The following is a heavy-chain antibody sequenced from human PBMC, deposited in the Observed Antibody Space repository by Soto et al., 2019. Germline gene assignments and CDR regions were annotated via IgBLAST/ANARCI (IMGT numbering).Heavy chain of an antibody. Sequence: QVQLVESGGGVVQPGRSLRLSCAASGFDFSTYGMHWVRQAPGKGLEWVAVISYDGRNKDYIDAVKGRSTISRDNSKNTLYLDLNSLRAEDTAVYYCAKAFYGDYFMTCFDEWGQGTLVTVSS. CDR3: AKAFYGDYFMTCFDE. J-gene: IGHJ4*02. D-gene: IGHD4-17*01. CDR2: ISYDGRNK. CDR1: GFDFSTYG. V-gene: IGHV3-30*18.